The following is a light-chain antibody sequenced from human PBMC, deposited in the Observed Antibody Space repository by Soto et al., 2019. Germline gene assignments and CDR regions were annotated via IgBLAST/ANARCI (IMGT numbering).Light chain of an antibody. V-gene: IGKV4-1*01. Sequence: DIVMTQSPDSLAVSLGERATINCKSTQSVFYSANSKNYLAWYQHKAGQPPKLLIHWASTRESGVPDRFSGSGSGTDFTLTINSLQPEDVAVYYCQQYYTTPRTFGQGTKVEIK. CDR3: QQYYTTPRT. CDR2: WAS. J-gene: IGKJ1*01. CDR1: QSVFYSANSKNY.